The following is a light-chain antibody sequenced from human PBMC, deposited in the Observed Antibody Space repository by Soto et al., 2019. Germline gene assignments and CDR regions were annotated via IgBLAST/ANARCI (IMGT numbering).Light chain of an antibody. Sequence: QLVLTQSPSASASLGASVKLTCTLSSGHSSYAIAWHQQQPEKGPRYLMKLNSDGSHSKGDGIPDRLSGSSSGAERYLTISSRQSEDEADYYCQTWGTGIRVFGTGTKLTVL. V-gene: IGLV4-69*01. J-gene: IGLJ1*01. CDR2: LNSDGSH. CDR3: QTWGTGIRV. CDR1: SGHSSYA.